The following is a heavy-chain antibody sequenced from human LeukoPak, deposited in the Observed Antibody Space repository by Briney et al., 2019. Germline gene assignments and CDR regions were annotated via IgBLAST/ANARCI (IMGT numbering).Heavy chain of an antibody. CDR1: GGSISSYY. CDR2: IYYSGSI. D-gene: IGHD3-3*01. V-gene: IGHV4-59*08. CDR3: ARHVSGVVIYQEGNWFDP. J-gene: IGHJ5*02. Sequence: SETLSLTCTVSGGSISSYYWSWIRQPPGNGLEWIGYIYYSGSINYNPSLKSRVTISVDTSKNQFSLKLSSVAAADTAVYYCARHVSGVVIYQEGNWFDPWGQGTLVTVSS.